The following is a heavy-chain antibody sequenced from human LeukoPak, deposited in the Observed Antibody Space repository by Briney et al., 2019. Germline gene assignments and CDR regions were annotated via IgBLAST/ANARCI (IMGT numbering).Heavy chain of an antibody. Sequence: GESLKISCECSGYSFTSYWIGWVRHTPGKGLGWMGIIYPVDSDTRYTPPFQGQVTISADKSISTAYLQCISLKATGTSMYYCAKLRAGAFDIWGQGTMVTVSS. CDR3: AKLRAGAFDI. D-gene: IGHD2-21*01. CDR2: IYPVDSDT. J-gene: IGHJ3*02. CDR1: GYSFTSYW. V-gene: IGHV5-51*01.